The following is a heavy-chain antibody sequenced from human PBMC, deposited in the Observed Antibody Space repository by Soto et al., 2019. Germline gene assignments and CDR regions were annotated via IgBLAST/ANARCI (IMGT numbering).Heavy chain of an antibody. V-gene: IGHV3-48*01. D-gene: IGHD3-3*01. Sequence: EVQLVESGGGLVQPGGSLRLSCAASGFTFSSYSMNWVRQAPGKGLEWVSYISSSSSTIYYADSVKGRFTISRDNAKNSWYLQINSGRAGDTAVYYCARDATLVFGSVFSLPPRFASGAQGPLVPVSS. CDR1: GFTFSSYS. CDR3: ARDATLVFGSVFSLPPRFAS. CDR2: ISSSSSTI. J-gene: IGHJ4*02.